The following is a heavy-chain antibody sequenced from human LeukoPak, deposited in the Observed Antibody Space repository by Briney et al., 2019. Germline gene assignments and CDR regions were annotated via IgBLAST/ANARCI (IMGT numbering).Heavy chain of an antibody. J-gene: IGHJ4*02. CDR2: IYHSGST. CDR3: ARDGRFPPEVLPRYFDY. V-gene: IGHV4-38-2*02. D-gene: IGHD1-26*01. Sequence: SETLSLTCTVSGYSISNRYYWGWIRQPPGKGLEWIGSIYHSGSTDYNASLKSRVTISVDTSKNQFSLKLSSVTAADTAVYYCARDGRFPPEVLPRYFDYWGQGTLVTVSS. CDR1: GYSISNRYY.